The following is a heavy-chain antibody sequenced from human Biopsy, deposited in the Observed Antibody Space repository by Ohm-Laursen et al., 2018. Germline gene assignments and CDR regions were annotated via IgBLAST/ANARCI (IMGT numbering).Heavy chain of an antibody. J-gene: IGHJ1*01. D-gene: IGHD3-9*01. V-gene: IGHV1-69*06. CDR3: ATKLTGYFHH. CDR2: NIPILGTG. Sequence: SVMVSCKVPGGTFSNYGVNWVRQAPGQGLEWLGGNIPILGTGNYAQKFQDRVTVAADTSTSTAAMELRSLRSDDTVVYYCATKLTGYFHHWGQGTLVIVSS. CDR1: GGTFSNYG.